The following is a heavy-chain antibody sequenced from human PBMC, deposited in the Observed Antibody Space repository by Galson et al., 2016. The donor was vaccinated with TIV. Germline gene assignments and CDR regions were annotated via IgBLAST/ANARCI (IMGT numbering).Heavy chain of an antibody. V-gene: IGHV3-7*03. CDR2: INQDGSEK. Sequence: SLRLSCAASGFTFSDYCMHWVRQAPGKGLEWVANINQDGSEKYYVDSVKGRFIISRDNTKNSLYLQMNSLRAEDTAVYYCASRYFDLWGRGTLVTVSS. CDR3: ASRYFDL. J-gene: IGHJ2*01. CDR1: GFTFSDYC.